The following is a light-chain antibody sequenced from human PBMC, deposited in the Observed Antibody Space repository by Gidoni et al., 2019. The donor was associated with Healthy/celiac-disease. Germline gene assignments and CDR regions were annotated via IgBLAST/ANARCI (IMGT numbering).Light chain of an antibody. J-gene: IGKJ1*01. CDR1: QAISSY. Sequence: AIWLTQLPSLLSASTGDRVTISCRLSQAISSYLTWYQQKPGKAPELLIYAASTLQSGVPSRFSGSGSGTDFTLTISCLQSEDFAAYYCQQYYSFPWTFGQGTKVEIK. CDR3: QQYYSFPWT. CDR2: AAS. V-gene: IGKV1D-8*02.